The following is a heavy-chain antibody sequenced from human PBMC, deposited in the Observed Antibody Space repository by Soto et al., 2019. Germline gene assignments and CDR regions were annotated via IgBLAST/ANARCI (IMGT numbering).Heavy chain of an antibody. D-gene: IGHD3-3*01. CDR3: ARHAYDFWSGYHQNWFDP. J-gene: IGHJ5*02. V-gene: IGHV5-51*01. CDR2: IYPGDSDT. Sequence: GESLKISCKGSGYSFTSYWIGWVRQMPGKGLEWMGIIYPGDSDTRYSPSFQGQVTISADKSISTAYLQWSSLKASDTAMYYCARHAYDFWSGYHQNWFDPWGQGTLVTSPQ. CDR1: GYSFTSYW.